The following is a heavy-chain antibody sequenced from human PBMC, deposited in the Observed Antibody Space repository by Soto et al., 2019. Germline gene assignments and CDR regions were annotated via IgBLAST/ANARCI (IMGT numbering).Heavy chain of an antibody. Sequence: QVQLVESGGGVVQPGRSLRLSCAASGYTFSSYGMHWVRQAPGKGLEWVAVISYDGSNKYYADSVKGRFTISRDNSKNTLYLQMNSLRAEDTAVYYCAKDTWTPGGNPAFDIWGQGTMVTVSS. D-gene: IGHD2-15*01. CDR2: ISYDGSNK. J-gene: IGHJ3*02. CDR3: AKDTWTPGGNPAFDI. V-gene: IGHV3-30*18. CDR1: GYTFSSYG.